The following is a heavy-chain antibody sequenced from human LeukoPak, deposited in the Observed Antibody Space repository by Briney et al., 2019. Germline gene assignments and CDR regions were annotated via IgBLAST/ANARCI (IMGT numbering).Heavy chain of an antibody. CDR1: GGTFISYA. J-gene: IGHJ5*02. D-gene: IGHD4-17*01. V-gene: IGHV1-69*13. CDR2: IIPIFGTA. CDR3: ARDLDDYGDYDWFDP. Sequence: SVKVSCKASGGTFISYAISWVRQAPGQGLEWMGGIIPIFGTANYAQKFQGRVTITADESTSTAYMELSSLRSEDTAVYYCARDLDDYGDYDWFDPWGQGTLVTVSS.